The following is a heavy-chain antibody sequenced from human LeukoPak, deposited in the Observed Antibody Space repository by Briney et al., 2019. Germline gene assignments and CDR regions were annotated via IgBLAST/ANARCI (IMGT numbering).Heavy chain of an antibody. V-gene: IGHV4-59*11. D-gene: IGHD2-15*01. CDR2: IHYTGGT. CDR1: GGSISGHY. Sequence: PSETLSLTCTVSGGSISGHYWSWIRQPPGKGLEWIGYIHYTGGTEYDPSLKSRVTMSVDTSKNQFSLKLNSVTAADTAVYYCARYSCGGGTCYYFGDWGQGTLVTVSS. CDR3: ARYSCGGGTCYYFGD. J-gene: IGHJ4*02.